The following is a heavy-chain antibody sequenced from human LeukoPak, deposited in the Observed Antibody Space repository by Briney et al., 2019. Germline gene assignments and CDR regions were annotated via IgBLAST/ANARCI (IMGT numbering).Heavy chain of an antibody. J-gene: IGHJ6*03. Sequence: SETLSLTCTVSGGSISSSSYYWGWIRQPPGKGLEWIGSIYYSGSTYYNPSLKSRVTISVDTSKNQFSLKLSSVTAADTAVYYCARDSFAGGYYYYSDVWGKGTTVTVSS. D-gene: IGHD3-10*01. V-gene: IGHV4-39*02. CDR1: GGSISSSSYY. CDR3: ARDSFAGGYYYYSDV. CDR2: IYYSGST.